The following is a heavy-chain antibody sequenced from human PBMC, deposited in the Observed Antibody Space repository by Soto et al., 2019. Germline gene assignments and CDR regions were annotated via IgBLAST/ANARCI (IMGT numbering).Heavy chain of an antibody. D-gene: IGHD4-4*01. CDR3: ARVRGTVGY. Sequence: SETLSLTCAVYGGSFSGYYWSWIRQPPGKGLEWIGEINHSGSTNYNPSLKSRVTISVDTSKNQFSLKLSSVTAADTAVYYCARVRGTVGYWGQGTLVTDSS. CDR1: GGSFSGYY. J-gene: IGHJ4*02. V-gene: IGHV4-34*01. CDR2: INHSGST.